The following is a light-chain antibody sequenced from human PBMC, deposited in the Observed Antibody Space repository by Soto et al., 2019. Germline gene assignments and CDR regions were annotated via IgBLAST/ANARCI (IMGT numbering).Light chain of an antibody. CDR2: GAS. J-gene: IGKJ4*01. CDR3: QQYATSPLT. Sequence: VVTQSPGTLSLSPGDRAALSCGASQSLSNNFLAWYQQKPGQAPRLLISGASSRATGIPDRFSGSRSGTDFTLTITRVEREDFAVYYCQQYATSPLTFGGGTKV. V-gene: IGKV3-20*01. CDR1: QSLSNNF.